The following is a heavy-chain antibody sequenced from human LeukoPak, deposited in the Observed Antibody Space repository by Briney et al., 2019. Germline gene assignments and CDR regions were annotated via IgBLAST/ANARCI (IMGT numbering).Heavy chain of an antibody. CDR1: GFTFTSYA. D-gene: IGHD3-3*01. Sequence: GGSLRLSCAGSGFTFTSYAMSWVRPAPGKGVELVSAISGSGGSTYYADSVKGRFTISRDNSKSTLFLQMNSLRAEDTAVYYCAKDPRVGSRVATPCHWGQGTLVTVSS. V-gene: IGHV3-23*01. CDR3: AKDPRVGSRVATPCH. J-gene: IGHJ4*02. CDR2: ISGSGGST.